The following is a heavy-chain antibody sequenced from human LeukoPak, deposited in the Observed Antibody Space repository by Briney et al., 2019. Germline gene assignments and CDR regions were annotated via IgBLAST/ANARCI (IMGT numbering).Heavy chain of an antibody. D-gene: IGHD6-13*01. J-gene: IGHJ5*01. Sequence: SETLSLTCTVSGGSISSYYWSWIRQPPGKGLEWIGYIYYSGSTNYNPSLKSRVTISVDTSKNQFSLKLSSVTAADTAVYYCARVGRYSSNWYDYWGQGTLVTVSS. V-gene: IGHV4-59*01. CDR3: ARVGRYSSNWYDY. CDR2: IYYSGST. CDR1: GGSISSYY.